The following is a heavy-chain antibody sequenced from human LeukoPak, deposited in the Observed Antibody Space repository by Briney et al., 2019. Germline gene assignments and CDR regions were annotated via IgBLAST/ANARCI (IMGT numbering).Heavy chain of an antibody. Sequence: GSLRLSCAASGFAVSSNHMSWVRQAPGKGLEWVSYISSSSSTIYYADSVKGRFTISRDNAKNSLYLQMNSLRAEDTAVYYCARGPSHYGDYGLDYWGQGTLVTVSS. D-gene: IGHD4-17*01. CDR1: GFAVSSNH. CDR2: ISSSSSTI. J-gene: IGHJ4*02. CDR3: ARGPSHYGDYGLDY. V-gene: IGHV3-48*01.